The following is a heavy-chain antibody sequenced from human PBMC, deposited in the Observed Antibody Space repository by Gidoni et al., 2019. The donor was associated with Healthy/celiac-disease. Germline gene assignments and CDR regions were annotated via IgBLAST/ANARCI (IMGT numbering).Heavy chain of an antibody. D-gene: IGHD5-12*01. Sequence: QVQLVQSGAEVKKPGASVKVSCKASGYTFTSYAMHWVRQAPGQRLEWMGWINAGNGNTKYSQKFQGRVTNTRDTSASTAYMELSSLRSEDTAVYYCARDGDGYTSDAFDIWGQGTMVTVSS. V-gene: IGHV1-3*01. CDR3: ARDGDGYTSDAFDI. CDR2: INAGNGNT. CDR1: GYTFTSYA. J-gene: IGHJ3*02.